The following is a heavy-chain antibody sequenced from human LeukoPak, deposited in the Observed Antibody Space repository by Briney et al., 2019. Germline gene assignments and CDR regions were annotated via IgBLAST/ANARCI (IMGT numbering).Heavy chain of an antibody. CDR1: GFTFSSYW. D-gene: IGHD1-26*01. CDR2: IKQDGSEK. J-gene: IGHJ4*02. CDR3: ASVQMGAISYYFDY. V-gene: IGHV3-7*01. Sequence: PGGFLRLSCAASGFTFSSYWMSWVRQAPGKGLEWVANIKQDGSEKYYVDSVKGRFTISRDNAKNSLYLQMNSLRAEDTAVYYCASVQMGAISYYFDYWGQGTLVTVSS.